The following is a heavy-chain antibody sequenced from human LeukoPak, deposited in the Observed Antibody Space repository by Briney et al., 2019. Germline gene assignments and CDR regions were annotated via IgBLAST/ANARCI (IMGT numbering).Heavy chain of an antibody. V-gene: IGHV5-10-1*01. CDR3: ARHYTTVTTNYFDS. D-gene: IGHD4-11*01. Sequence: GESLKISCKGSGYSFTSYWISWVRQMPGKGPEWMGRIDPSDSYTDYSPSFQGHVTISADKSISTAYLQWSSLKASDTAMYYCARHYTTVTTNYFDSWGQGTLVTVSS. CDR2: IDPSDSYT. J-gene: IGHJ4*02. CDR1: GYSFTSYW.